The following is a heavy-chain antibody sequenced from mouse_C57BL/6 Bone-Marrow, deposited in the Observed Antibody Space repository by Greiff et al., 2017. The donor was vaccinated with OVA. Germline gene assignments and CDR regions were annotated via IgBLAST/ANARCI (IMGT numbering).Heavy chain of an antibody. J-gene: IGHJ2*01. D-gene: IGHD4-1*01. Sequence: QVQLKQSGAELVRPGASVTLSCKASGYTFTDYEMHWVKQTPVHGLEWIGAIDPETGGTAYNQKFKGKAILTADKSSSTAYMELRSLTSEDSAVYYCTSGTDYFDYWGQGTTLTVSS. CDR3: TSGTDYFDY. CDR1: GYTFTDYE. CDR2: IDPETGGT. V-gene: IGHV1-15*01.